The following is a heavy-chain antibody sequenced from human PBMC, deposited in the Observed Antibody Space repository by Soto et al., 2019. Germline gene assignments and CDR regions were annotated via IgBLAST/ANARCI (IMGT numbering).Heavy chain of an antibody. CDR2: IIPIFGTA. CDR3: ARALDIVVVVAATPGPRMDV. J-gene: IGHJ6*02. Sequence: GASVKVSCKASGDTFSSYAISCVRQAPGQVLEWMGGIIPIFGTANYAQKFQGRVTITADESTSTAYMELSRLRSEDTAVYYCARALDIVVVVAATPGPRMDVWGQGSTVTVSS. V-gene: IGHV1-69*13. CDR1: GDTFSSYA. D-gene: IGHD2-15*01.